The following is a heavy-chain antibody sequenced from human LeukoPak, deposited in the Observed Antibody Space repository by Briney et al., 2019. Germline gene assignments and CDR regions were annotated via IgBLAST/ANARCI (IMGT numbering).Heavy chain of an antibody. CDR1: GGSISSGGYS. CDR3: ARESSAHYFDY. Sequence: SQTLSLTCAVSGGSISSGGYSWSWIRQPPGKGLEWIGYIYHSGSTYYNPSLKSRVTISVDRSKNQFSLKLSSVTAADTAVYYCARESSAHYFDYWGQGTLVTVSS. V-gene: IGHV4-30-2*01. J-gene: IGHJ4*02. D-gene: IGHD6-25*01. CDR2: IYHSGST.